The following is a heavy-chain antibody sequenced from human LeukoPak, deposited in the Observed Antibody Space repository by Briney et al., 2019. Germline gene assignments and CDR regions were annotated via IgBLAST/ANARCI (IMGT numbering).Heavy chain of an antibody. Sequence: SGGSLRLSCAASGFTFSSYNMPWVRQAPGKGLEWVSSISSSSSSIYYADSVRGRFTISRDNAKNSLYLQMNSLRAEDTAVYYCAKDGRYSYGSIYWGQGTLVTVSS. CDR1: GFTFSSYN. J-gene: IGHJ4*02. CDR3: AKDGRYSYGSIY. D-gene: IGHD5-18*01. CDR2: ISSSSSSI. V-gene: IGHV3-21*01.